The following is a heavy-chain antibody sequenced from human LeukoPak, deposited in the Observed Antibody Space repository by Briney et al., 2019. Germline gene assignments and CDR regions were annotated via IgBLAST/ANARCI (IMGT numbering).Heavy chain of an antibody. Sequence: AGSLRLSCAASGFTFTSYAMSWVRQAPGKGLEWVSTISGSGAGTSYTNSVKGRFTISRANSKNTLYLQMKSLRAEDTAVYYCARSRLTLPGSGHDYFFDYWGQGTLVTVSS. CDR2: ISGSGAGT. CDR3: ARSRLTLPGSGHDYFFDY. J-gene: IGHJ4*02. D-gene: IGHD2-15*01. CDR1: GFTFTSYA. V-gene: IGHV3-23*01.